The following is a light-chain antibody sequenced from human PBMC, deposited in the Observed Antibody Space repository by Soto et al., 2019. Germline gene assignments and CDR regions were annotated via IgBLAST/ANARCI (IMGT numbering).Light chain of an antibody. V-gene: IGKV1-5*01. CDR3: LQYNGYYRT. Sequence: DIQMTQSPSTLSASVGDTVTITCRASQTISGWLAWYQQRPGKAPNLLIFDASTLESGVPSRFSGSGSGTTFTLTSSSLQYDDFASYYCLQYNGYYRTFGQGTKVEIK. CDR1: QTISGW. J-gene: IGKJ1*01. CDR2: DAS.